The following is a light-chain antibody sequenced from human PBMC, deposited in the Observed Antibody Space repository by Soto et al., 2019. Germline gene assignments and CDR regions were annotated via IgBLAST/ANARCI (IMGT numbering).Light chain of an antibody. CDR1: SSNIGSNT. Sequence: QSVLTQPPSASVTPGQRVTISCSGSSSNIGSNTVNWYQQLPGTAPKLLIYSNNQRPSGVPDRFSGSKSGTSASLAIRGLQSEDEADYYCAAWDDSLNGPYVFGAGTKLTVL. CDR3: AAWDDSLNGPYV. CDR2: SNN. J-gene: IGLJ1*01. V-gene: IGLV1-44*01.